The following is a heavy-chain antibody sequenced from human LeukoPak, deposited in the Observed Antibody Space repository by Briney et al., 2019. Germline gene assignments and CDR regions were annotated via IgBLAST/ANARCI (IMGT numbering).Heavy chain of an antibody. D-gene: IGHD2-15*01. CDR1: GGSISSGSYY. CDR2: IYTSGST. V-gene: IGHV4-61*02. CDR3: ARDPMGAAGDY. Sequence: SQTLSLTCTVSGGSISSGSYYWSRIRQPAGKGLEWIGRIYTSGSTNYNPSLKSRVTMSVDTSKNQFSLKLSSVTAADTAVYYCARDPMGAAGDYWGQGTLVTVSS. J-gene: IGHJ4*02.